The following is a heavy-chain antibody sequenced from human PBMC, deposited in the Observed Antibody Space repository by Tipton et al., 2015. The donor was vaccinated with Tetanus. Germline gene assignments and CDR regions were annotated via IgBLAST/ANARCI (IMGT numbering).Heavy chain of an antibody. J-gene: IGHJ4*02. CDR2: IYYSGST. CDR1: GGSISSSSYY. Sequence: TLSLTCTVSGGSISSSSYYWGWIRQPPGKGLEWIGSIYYSGSTYYNPSLKSRVTISVDTSKNQFSLKLSSVTAADTAVYYCARAGGGKVMVFGVTSIYYFDYWGQGTLVTVSS. CDR3: ARAGGGKVMVFGVTSIYYFDY. D-gene: IGHD3-3*01. V-gene: IGHV4-39*07.